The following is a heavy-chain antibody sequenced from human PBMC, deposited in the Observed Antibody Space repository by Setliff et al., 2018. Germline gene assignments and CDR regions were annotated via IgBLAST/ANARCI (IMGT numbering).Heavy chain of an antibody. D-gene: IGHD2-15*01. CDR2: IYGTGST. CDR1: GGSIRSGTYY. V-gene: IGHV4-61*09. Sequence: SETLSLTCNVSGGSIRSGTYYWSWIRQPAERGLEWIGHIYGTGSTSYNPSLKSRVTMSVDTSKNQFSLTLSSVTAADTAVYYCARTCSGSGCYAGLESWGQGTPVTVSS. CDR3: ARTCSGSGCYAGLES. J-gene: IGHJ4*02.